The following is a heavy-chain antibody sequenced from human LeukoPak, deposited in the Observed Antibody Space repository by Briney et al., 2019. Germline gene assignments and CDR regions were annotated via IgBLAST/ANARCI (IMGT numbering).Heavy chain of an antibody. CDR3: AKDRASGSGSYSYRGFDY. J-gene: IGHJ4*02. CDR2: ISGSGGST. Sequence: GGSLRLSCAASGFTFSDFYMDWVRQAPGKGLEWVSAISGSGGSTYYADSVKGRFTISRDNSKNTLYLQMNSLRAEDTAVYYCAKDRASGSGSYSYRGFDYWGQGTLVTVPS. D-gene: IGHD6-19*01. CDR1: GFTFSDFY. V-gene: IGHV3-23*01.